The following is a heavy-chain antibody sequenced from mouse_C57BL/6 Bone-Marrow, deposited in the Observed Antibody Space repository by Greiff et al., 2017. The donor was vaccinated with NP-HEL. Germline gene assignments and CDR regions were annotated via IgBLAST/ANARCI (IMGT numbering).Heavy chain of an antibody. J-gene: IGHJ4*01. Sequence: EVMLVESGGGLVKPGGSLKLSCAASGFTFSSYAMSWVRQTPEKRLEWVATISDGGSYTYYPDNVKGRFTISRDNAKNNQYLQMSHLKSEDTAMYYCAREGGNYDNYYAMDYWGQGTSVTVSS. CDR2: ISDGGSYT. CDR1: GFTFSSYA. V-gene: IGHV5-4*01. D-gene: IGHD2-4*01. CDR3: AREGGNYDNYYAMDY.